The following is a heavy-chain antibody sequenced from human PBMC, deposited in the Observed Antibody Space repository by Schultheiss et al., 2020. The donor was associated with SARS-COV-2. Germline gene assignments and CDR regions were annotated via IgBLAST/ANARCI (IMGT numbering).Heavy chain of an antibody. CDR3: VRGSGPLDY. CDR1: GGSISSYY. V-gene: IGHV4-59*01. CDR2: IYYSGST. J-gene: IGHJ4*02. Sequence: SETLSLTCTVSGGSISSYYWSWIRQPPGKGLEWIGYIYYSGSTYYNPSLKSRVTISVDTSKNQFSLKLSSVTAADTAVYYCVRGSGPLDYWGQGTLVTVSS.